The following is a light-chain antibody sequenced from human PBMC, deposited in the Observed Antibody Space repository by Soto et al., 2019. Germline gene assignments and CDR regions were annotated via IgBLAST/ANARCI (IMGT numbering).Light chain of an antibody. J-gene: IGKJ1*01. CDR1: QSVISNY. CDR2: GVS. Sequence: EILLTQSPGTLSLSPGERATLSCRASQSVISNYLAWYQQKPGLAPRLLIYGVSIRATGIPDRFSGSGSGTDFTLTISRLEREDFAVYYCLQYGRSPKTFGQGTKVDIK. V-gene: IGKV3-20*01. CDR3: LQYGRSPKT.